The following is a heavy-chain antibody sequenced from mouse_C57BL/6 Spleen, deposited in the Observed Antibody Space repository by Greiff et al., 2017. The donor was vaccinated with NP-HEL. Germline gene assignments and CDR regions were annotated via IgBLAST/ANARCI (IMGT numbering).Heavy chain of an antibody. D-gene: IGHD1-3*01. Sequence: DVKLVESGGGLVKPGGSLKLSCAASGFTFSDYGMHWVRQAPEKGLEWVAYISSGSSTIYYADTVKGRFTISRDNAKNTQFLQMTSLRSEDTAMYYCARELQRAMDYWGQGTSVTVSS. V-gene: IGHV5-17*01. J-gene: IGHJ4*01. CDR1: GFTFSDYG. CDR2: ISSGSSTI. CDR3: ARELQRAMDY.